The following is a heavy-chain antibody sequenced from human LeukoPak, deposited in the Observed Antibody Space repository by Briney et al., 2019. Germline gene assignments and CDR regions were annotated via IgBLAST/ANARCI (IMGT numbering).Heavy chain of an antibody. CDR3: TRGGGSGRYYFDY. D-gene: IGHD3-10*01. J-gene: IGHJ4*02. CDR1: GFTFGDYA. Sequence: GGSLRLSCTASGFTFGDYAVSWFRQAPGKGLEWVSFIRTKGYGGTTEYAASVKGRFTTSRDDSKSIAYLQMNSLKTEDTAVYYCTRGGGSGRYYFDYWGQGTLVTVSS. CDR2: IRTKGYGGTT. V-gene: IGHV3-49*03.